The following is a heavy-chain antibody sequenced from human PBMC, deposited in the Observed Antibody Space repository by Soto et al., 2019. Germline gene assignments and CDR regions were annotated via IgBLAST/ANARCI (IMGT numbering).Heavy chain of an antibody. CDR3: ARTAMTLEWILSENAFDI. CDR2: INPNTGNT. D-gene: IGHD3-3*01. Sequence: QVQLVQSGAEVKKPGASVKVSCKASGYIFTSYDINWVRQATGQRLEWMGWINPNTGNTDYAQKFQGRVTMTRNTSISTVYIEVSSLTPEDTAVYYCARTAMTLEWILSENAFDIWGPGTMVTVSS. J-gene: IGHJ3*02. V-gene: IGHV1-8*01. CDR1: GYIFTSYD.